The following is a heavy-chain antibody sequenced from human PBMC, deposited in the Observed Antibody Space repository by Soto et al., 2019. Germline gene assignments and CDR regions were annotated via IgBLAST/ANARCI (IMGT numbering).Heavy chain of an antibody. Sequence: PSETLSLTCTVSGGSVSNGMYYWSWIRQPPGKGLEWIGNVYFTGTTIYHPSLKSRVTMSVDTYKDQFFLKLTSVTAADTAVYYCARNCNNSDCRHFYYFDYWGLGTLVTVSS. V-gene: IGHV4-61*01. CDR1: GGSVSNGMYY. CDR3: ARNCNNSDCRHFYYFDY. CDR2: VYFTGTT. D-gene: IGHD2-8*01. J-gene: IGHJ4*02.